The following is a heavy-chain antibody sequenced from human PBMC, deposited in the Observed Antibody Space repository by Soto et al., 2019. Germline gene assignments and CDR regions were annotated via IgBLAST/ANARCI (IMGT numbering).Heavy chain of an antibody. Sequence: PGGSLRLSCEASGFTFSSYSLYWVRQAPGKGLEWVASISSHSNFKYYADSVRGRFTISRDNAKNSLFLQMDSLRGEDTAVYYCARGPSSLTRFDYWGQGTLVTVSS. V-gene: IGHV3-21*01. J-gene: IGHJ4*02. CDR1: GFTFSSYS. CDR2: ISSHSNFK. CDR3: ARGPSSLTRFDY. D-gene: IGHD2-2*01.